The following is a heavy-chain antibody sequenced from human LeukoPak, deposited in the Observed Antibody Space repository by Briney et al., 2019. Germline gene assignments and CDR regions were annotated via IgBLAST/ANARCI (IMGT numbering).Heavy chain of an antibody. J-gene: IGHJ4*02. CDR3: ARDSSVDTALYYFDY. CDR2: ISSSSSYI. V-gene: IGHV3-21*01. D-gene: IGHD5-18*01. Sequence: GGSLRLSCAASGFTFSSYSMNWVRQAPGKGLEWVSSISSSSSYICYADSVKGRFTISRDNAKNSLYLQMNSLRAEDTAVYYCARDSSVDTALYYFDYWGQGTLVTVSS. CDR1: GFTFSSYS.